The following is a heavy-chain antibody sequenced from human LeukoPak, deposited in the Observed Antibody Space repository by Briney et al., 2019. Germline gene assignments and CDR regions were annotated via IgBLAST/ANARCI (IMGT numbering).Heavy chain of an antibody. D-gene: IGHD4-11*01. Sequence: SETLSLTCTVSGGSISSYYWSWIRQPPGKGLEWIGYIFYSGSTNYNPSLKTRVTISKDTSKNQFSLRLSSVTAADTAVYYCARALQDYYYAMDVWGQGTPVTVSS. J-gene: IGHJ6*02. CDR1: GGSISSYY. CDR2: IFYSGST. CDR3: ARALQDYYYAMDV. V-gene: IGHV4-59*01.